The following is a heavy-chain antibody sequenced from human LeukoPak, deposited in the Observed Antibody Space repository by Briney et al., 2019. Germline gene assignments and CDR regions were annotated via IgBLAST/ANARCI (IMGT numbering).Heavy chain of an antibody. CDR1: GGSFSGYY. CDR2: INHSGST. CDR3: ARHDGAGSYLYNY. J-gene: IGHJ4*02. Sequence: SETLSLTCAVYGGSFSGYYWSSIRQPPGKGLEWIGEINHSGSTNYNPSLKSRVTISVDTSKNQFSLKLSSVTAADTAVYYCARHDGAGSYLYNYWGQGTLVTVSS. D-gene: IGHD1-26*01. V-gene: IGHV4-34*01.